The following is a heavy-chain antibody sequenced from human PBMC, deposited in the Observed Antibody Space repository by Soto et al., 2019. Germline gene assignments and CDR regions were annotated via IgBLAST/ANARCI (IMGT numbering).Heavy chain of an antibody. V-gene: IGHV1-69*12. D-gene: IGHD6-13*01. J-gene: IGHJ6*02. CDR3: ARYLSAGTENDYGMDV. CDR1: GGTFSSYA. Sequence: QVQLVQSGAEVKKPGSSVKVSCKASGGTFSSYAISWVRQAPGQGLEWMGGIIPIFGTANYAQKFQCRVTITADESTSTAYMELRSLRSEDTAVYDCARYLSAGTENDYGMDVWGQGTTVTVSS. CDR2: IIPIFGTA.